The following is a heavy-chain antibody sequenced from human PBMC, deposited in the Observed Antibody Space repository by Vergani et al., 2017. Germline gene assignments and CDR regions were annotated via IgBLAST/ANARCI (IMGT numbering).Heavy chain of an antibody. J-gene: IGHJ6*02. Sequence: QVQLVESGGGVVQPGGSLRLSCAASGFSFSTYGMHWVRQAPGRGLEWVAFLRYDGSNEYYGDAVKGQFIISRDNSKNMLSLEIHSLRHEDTAVYYCANSYCSSLSCYAFYGMEVWGQGTTVSVSS. V-gene: IGHV3-30*02. D-gene: IGHD2-2*01. CDR3: ANSYCSSLSCYAFYGMEV. CDR2: LRYDGSNE. CDR1: GFSFSTYG.